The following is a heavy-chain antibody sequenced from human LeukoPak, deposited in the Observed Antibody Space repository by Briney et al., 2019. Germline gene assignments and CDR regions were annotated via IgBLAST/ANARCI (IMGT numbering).Heavy chain of an antibody. CDR3: AREGFDY. CDR1: GFTFSSCW. J-gene: IGHJ4*02. Sequence: GGSLRLSRAASGFTFSSCWMHWVRQAPGKGLVWVSRISSDGSSTSYADSVRGRFTISRDNAKNTLYLQMNSLRAEDTAVYYCAREGFDYWGQGTLVTVSS. V-gene: IGHV3-74*01. CDR2: ISSDGSST.